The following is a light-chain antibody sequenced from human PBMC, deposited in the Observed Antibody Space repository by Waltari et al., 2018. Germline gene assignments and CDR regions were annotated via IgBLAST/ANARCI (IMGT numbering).Light chain of an antibody. CDR3: TSYTTTSTLVL. CDR2: DVT. V-gene: IGLV2-14*03. Sequence: QSALTQPTSVSGSPGQSITISCTGTTSDISGYHYVSWYQQHPGRAPKLMIYDVTDRPSGISIRFSGSKSGNTASLTISGLRAEDEAYYYCTSYTTTSTLVLFGGGTKLTVL. CDR1: TSDISGYHY. J-gene: IGLJ2*01.